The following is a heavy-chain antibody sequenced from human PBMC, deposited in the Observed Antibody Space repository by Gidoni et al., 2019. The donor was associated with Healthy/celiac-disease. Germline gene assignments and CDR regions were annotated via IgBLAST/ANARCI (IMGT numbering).Heavy chain of an antibody. CDR3: ARDVDTAMVYHY. CDR2: TYYRSKWYN. V-gene: IGHV6-1*01. Sequence: QLRRQQSGPGRVKPSPTPSLTVASPGDSVSGNSAAWNWIRQAPSRGLEWLGRTYYRSKWYNDYAVSVKSRITINPDTSKNQFSLQLNSVTPEDTAVYYCARDVDTAMVYHYWGQGTLVTVSS. D-gene: IGHD5-18*01. J-gene: IGHJ4*02. CDR1: GDSVSGNSAA.